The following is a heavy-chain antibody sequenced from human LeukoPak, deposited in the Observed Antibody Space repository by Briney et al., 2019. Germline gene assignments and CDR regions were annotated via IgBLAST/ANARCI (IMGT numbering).Heavy chain of an antibody. CDR1: GFTFSSYG. CDR3: AKESTSPKRGWFLDY. D-gene: IGHD2-2*01. V-gene: IGHV3-30*02. Sequence: GGSLRLSCAASGFTFSSYGMHWVRQAPGKGLEWVAFIRYDGSNKYYADSVKGRFTISRDNSKNTLYLQMNSLRAEDTAVYYCAKESTSPKRGWFLDYWGQGTLVTVSS. J-gene: IGHJ4*02. CDR2: IRYDGSNK.